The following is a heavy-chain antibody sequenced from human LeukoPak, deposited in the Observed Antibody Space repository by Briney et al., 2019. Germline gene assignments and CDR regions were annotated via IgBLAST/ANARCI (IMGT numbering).Heavy chain of an antibody. J-gene: IGHJ4*02. CDR1: GGSISSGGHY. CDR3: ATTVEVPAAHFDH. Sequence: SQTLSLTCSVSGGSISSGGHYWSWIRQQPGEGLEWVGYVSYTGSTYYNPSIKSRVTMSVDIAKNQFFLELNSVTAADTAVYFCATTVEVPAAHFDHWGQGTLVTVSS. CDR2: VSYTGST. D-gene: IGHD2-2*01. V-gene: IGHV4-31*03.